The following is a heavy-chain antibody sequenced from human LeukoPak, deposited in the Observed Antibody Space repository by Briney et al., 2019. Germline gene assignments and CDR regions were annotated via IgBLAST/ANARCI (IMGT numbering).Heavy chain of an antibody. CDR1: GGSISRSSYY. V-gene: IGHV4-61*05. CDR2: IYYSGTT. Sequence: SETLSLTCTVSGGSISRSSYYWGWIRQPPGKGLEWIGYIYYSGTTNYIPSLKSRVTISVDTSKNQFSLNLHSVTAADTAVYYCGKVGTGTVDYWGQGTLVTVSS. J-gene: IGHJ4*02. D-gene: IGHD1-1*01. CDR3: GKVGTGTVDY.